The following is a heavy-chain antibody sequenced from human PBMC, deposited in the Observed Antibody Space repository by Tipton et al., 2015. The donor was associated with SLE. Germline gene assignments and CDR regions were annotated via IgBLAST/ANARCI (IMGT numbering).Heavy chain of an antibody. CDR2: ISGSGGST. D-gene: IGHD4-11*01. V-gene: IGHV3-23*01. CDR3: AKDRPGSTVTLH. Sequence: GSLRLSCAASGFTVSSNYMSWVRQAPGKGLEWVSAISGSGGSTYYADSVKGRFTISRDNSKNTLYLQMNSLRAEDTAVYYCAKDRPGSTVTLHWGQGTLVTVSS. CDR1: GFTVSSNY. J-gene: IGHJ4*02.